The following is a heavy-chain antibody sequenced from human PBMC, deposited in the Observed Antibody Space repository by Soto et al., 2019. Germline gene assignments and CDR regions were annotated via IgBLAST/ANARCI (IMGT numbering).Heavy chain of an antibody. CDR1: GFSFSDYY. Sequence: PGGSLSLSCAGSGFSFSDYYMTWIRQAPGKGLEWLSYISSSGDSIYYADSVKGRFTISRGSAKNSLYLQMNSLRAEDTAVYYCAREDYETAYYYYGMDVWGQGTTVTVSS. D-gene: IGHD4-17*01. CDR2: ISSSGDSI. CDR3: AREDYETAYYYYGMDV. J-gene: IGHJ6*02. V-gene: IGHV3-11*04.